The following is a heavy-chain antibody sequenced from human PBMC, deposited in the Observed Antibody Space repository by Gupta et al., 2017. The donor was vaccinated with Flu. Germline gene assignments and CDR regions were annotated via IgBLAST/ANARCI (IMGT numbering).Heavy chain of an antibody. Sequence: EVQLLESGGGLVQPGGSLRLSCAASGFTFSSYAMSWVRQAPGKGLEWVSAISGSGGSTYYADSVKGRFTISRDNSKNTLYLQMNSLRAEDTAVYYCAKVESQHLLWFGELSPFDYWGQGTLVTVSS. CDR1: GFTFSSYA. J-gene: IGHJ4*02. D-gene: IGHD3-10*01. CDR3: AKVESQHLLWFGELSPFDY. CDR2: ISGSGGST. V-gene: IGHV3-23*01.